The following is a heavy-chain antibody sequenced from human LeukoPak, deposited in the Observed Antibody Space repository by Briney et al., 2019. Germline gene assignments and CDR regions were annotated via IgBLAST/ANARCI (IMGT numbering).Heavy chain of an antibody. CDR2: ISSSSSTI. CDR1: GFTFSSYS. Sequence: AGGSLRLSCAASGFTFSSYSMNWVRQAPGKGLKWVAYISSSSSTIYYADSVKGRFTISRDKAKNSLYLQMNSLRDEDTAVYYCARGLRSIAAAVTFDYWGQGTLVTVSS. V-gene: IGHV3-48*02. CDR3: ARGLRSIAAAVTFDY. J-gene: IGHJ4*02. D-gene: IGHD6-25*01.